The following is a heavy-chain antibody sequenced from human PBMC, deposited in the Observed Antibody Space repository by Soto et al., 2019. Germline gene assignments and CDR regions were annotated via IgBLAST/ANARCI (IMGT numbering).Heavy chain of an antibody. D-gene: IGHD1-1*01. J-gene: IGHJ4*02. CDR1: GGSISSGGYS. CDR3: ARDRGGIWNFFDY. V-gene: IGHV4-30-2*01. CDR2: IYHSGST. Sequence: SETLSLTCAVSGGSISSGGYSWSWIRQPPGKGLEWIGYIYHSGSTYYNPSLKSRVTISVDRSKNQFSLKRSSVTAADTAVYYCARDRGGIWNFFDYWGQGTLVTVSS.